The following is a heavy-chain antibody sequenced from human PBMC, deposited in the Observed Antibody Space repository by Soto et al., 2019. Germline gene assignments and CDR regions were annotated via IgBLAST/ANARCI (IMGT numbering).Heavy chain of an antibody. D-gene: IGHD6-19*01. CDR2: ISYDGSNK. V-gene: IGHV3-30-3*01. Sequence: PGGSLRLSCAASGFTFSSYAMHWVRQAPGKGLEWVAVISYDGSNKYYAGSVKGRFTISRDNSKNTLYLQMNSLRAEDTAVYYCARDGPRQWLVLYYYGMDVWGQGTTVTVSS. CDR1: GFTFSSYA. J-gene: IGHJ6*02. CDR3: ARDGPRQWLVLYYYGMDV.